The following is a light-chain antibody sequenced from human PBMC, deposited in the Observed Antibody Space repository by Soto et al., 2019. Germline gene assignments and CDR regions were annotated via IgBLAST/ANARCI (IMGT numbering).Light chain of an antibody. J-gene: IGLJ3*02. CDR3: CSHVGSSILM. CDR2: EVN. Sequence: QSALTQPASVSGSPGQSITISCTGTSRDIGLYNLVSWYQQLPGKAPKLIIYEVNERPSGISDRFSGSKSGNTASLTISGLQDEDEADYYCCSHVGSSILMFGGGTKLTVL. V-gene: IGLV2-23*02. CDR1: SRDIGLYNL.